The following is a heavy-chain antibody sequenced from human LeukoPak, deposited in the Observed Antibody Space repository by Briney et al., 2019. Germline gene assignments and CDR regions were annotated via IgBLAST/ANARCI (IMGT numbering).Heavy chain of an antibody. D-gene: IGHD5-24*01. Sequence: EASVKVSCKASGYTFTSYDINWVQQATGQGLEWMRWMNPNSGNTGYAQKFQGRVTMTRNTSISTAYMELSSLRSEDTAVYYCAREGMATIHNWFDPWGQGTLVTVSS. V-gene: IGHV1-8*01. CDR3: AREGMATIHNWFDP. CDR1: GYTFTSYD. CDR2: MNPNSGNT. J-gene: IGHJ5*02.